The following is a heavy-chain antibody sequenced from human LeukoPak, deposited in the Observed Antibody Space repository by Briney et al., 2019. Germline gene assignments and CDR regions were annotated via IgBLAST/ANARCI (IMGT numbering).Heavy chain of an antibody. CDR2: ISSASGSI. J-gene: IGHJ6*02. CDR3: ARGGAQSPHYYNGFDV. Sequence: GGSLRLSCAASGFTFSSYSMNWVRQAPRKGLEWVSYISSASGSIYYADSVKGRFTISRDNAKNSLFLQMNSLRAEDTAVYYCARGGAQSPHYYNGFDVWGQGTTVTVSS. D-gene: IGHD1-26*01. CDR1: GFTFSSYS. V-gene: IGHV3-48*04.